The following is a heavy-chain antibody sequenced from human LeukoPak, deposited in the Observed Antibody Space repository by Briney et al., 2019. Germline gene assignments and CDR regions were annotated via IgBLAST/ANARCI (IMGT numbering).Heavy chain of an antibody. J-gene: IGHJ4*02. V-gene: IGHV3-23*01. Sequence: GGTLRLSCALSGFAPRIFEMNCVREAPRKRLEWGSGLSTTGGSTYYADSVNGRFDISRQNSESQLYLQMNSPRADDTAVYYCAKVASNGLLKTLVDYWGQGTLVTVSS. D-gene: IGHD6-19*01. CDR1: GFAPRIFE. CDR2: LSTTGGST. CDR3: AKVASNGLLKTLVDY.